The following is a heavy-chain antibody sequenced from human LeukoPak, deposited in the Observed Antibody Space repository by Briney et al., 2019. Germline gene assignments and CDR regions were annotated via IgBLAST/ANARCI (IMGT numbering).Heavy chain of an antibody. V-gene: IGHV3-9*03. Sequence: GRSLRLSCVASGFTFDDYAMHWVRQAPGKGLEWVSGISWNSGRIGYADSVKGRFTISRDNAKNSLYLQMNSLSAEDMALYYCANDMCSSGCNFDYWGQGTLVTVSS. CDR2: ISWNSGRI. D-gene: IGHD6-19*01. J-gene: IGHJ4*02. CDR3: ANDMCSSGCNFDY. CDR1: GFTFDDYA.